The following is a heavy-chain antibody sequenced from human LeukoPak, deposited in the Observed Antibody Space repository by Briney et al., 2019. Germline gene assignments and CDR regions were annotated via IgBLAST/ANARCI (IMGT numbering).Heavy chain of an antibody. D-gene: IGHD2-15*01. V-gene: IGHV3-7*02. J-gene: IGHJ4*02. CDR3: VRGRYCTSGSCYLDL. Sequence: GGSLRLSCAGSGITFSTYYMTWVRQAPGKGLEWVANIKPDGSESYYVDSVKGRFTISRDNARNSLYLQMSSLRAEDTAVYYCVRGRYCTSGSCYLDLWGRGTLVTVSS. CDR1: GITFSTYY. CDR2: IKPDGSES.